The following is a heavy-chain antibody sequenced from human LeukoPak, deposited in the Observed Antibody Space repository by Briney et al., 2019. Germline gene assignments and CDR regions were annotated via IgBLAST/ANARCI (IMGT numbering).Heavy chain of an antibody. Sequence: AGSLRLSCAASGFTFSNYAMHWVRQAPGKGLEWVAIISYDGSNKYYADSVKGRFTISRDNSKNTLYLQMNSLRADDTAVYYCARGRSESHRFDSWGQGTLVTVPS. D-gene: IGHD3-10*01. V-gene: IGHV3-30*04. J-gene: IGHJ4*02. CDR2: ISYDGSNK. CDR1: GFTFSNYA. CDR3: ARGRSESHRFDS.